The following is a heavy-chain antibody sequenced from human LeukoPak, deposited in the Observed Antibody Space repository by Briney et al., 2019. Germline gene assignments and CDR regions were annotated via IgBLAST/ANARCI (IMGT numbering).Heavy chain of an antibody. J-gene: IGHJ4*02. CDR1: GFTFTNYW. V-gene: IGHV3-7*01. CDR2: IKQDASDK. CDR3: VRDPVDY. Sequence: GGSLRLSCADSGFTFTNYWMIWVCQAPGKGLEWVASIKQDASDKYYVDSVKGRFTISRDNAKNSLFLQMISLRAQDTALYYCVRDPVDYWGQGILVTVSS.